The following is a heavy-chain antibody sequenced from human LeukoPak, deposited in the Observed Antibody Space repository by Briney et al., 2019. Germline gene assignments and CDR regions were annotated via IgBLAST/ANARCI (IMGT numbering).Heavy chain of an antibody. V-gene: IGHV4-61*02. J-gene: IGHJ4*02. CDR2: IYTSGST. Sequence: SETLSLTCTVSGGSISSSGKYGAWIRQPAGKGLEWIGRIYTSGSTNYNPSLKSRVTMSVDTSKNQFSLQLSSVTAADTAVYYCAREERGGAYIRYWGQGTLVTVSS. D-gene: IGHD3-10*02. CDR3: AREERGGAYIRY. CDR1: GGSISSSGKY.